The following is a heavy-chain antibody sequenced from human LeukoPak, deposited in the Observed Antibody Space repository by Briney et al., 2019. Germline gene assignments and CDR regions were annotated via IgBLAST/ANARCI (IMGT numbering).Heavy chain of an antibody. CDR3: ATAWEPAAFVDY. Sequence: ASVKVSCKGSGYTLTELSMHWVRQAPGKGLEWMGGFDPEDGETIYAQKFQGRVTMTEDTSTDTAYLELSSLRSEDTAVYYCATAWEPAAFVDYWGQGTLVTVSS. J-gene: IGHJ4*02. CDR1: GYTLTELS. CDR2: FDPEDGET. V-gene: IGHV1-24*01. D-gene: IGHD1-26*01.